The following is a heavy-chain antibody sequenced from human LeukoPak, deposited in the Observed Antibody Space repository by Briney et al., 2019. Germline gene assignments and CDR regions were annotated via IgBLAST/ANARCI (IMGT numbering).Heavy chain of an antibody. CDR1: GFTFSSYA. V-gene: IGHV3-30-3*01. Sequence: PGGSLRLSCAASGFTFSSYAMHWVRQAPGKGLEWVAVISYDGSNKYYADSVKGRFTISRDNSKNTLYLQMNSLRAEDTAVYYCARDSSGSYYGLDYWGQGTLVTVSS. D-gene: IGHD1-26*01. CDR2: ISYDGSNK. J-gene: IGHJ4*02. CDR3: ARDSSGSYYGLDY.